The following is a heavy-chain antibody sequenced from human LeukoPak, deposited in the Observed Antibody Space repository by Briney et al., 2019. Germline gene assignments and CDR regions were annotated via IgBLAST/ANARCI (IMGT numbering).Heavy chain of an antibody. D-gene: IGHD5-24*01. J-gene: IGHJ6*03. Sequence: GGSLRLSCEASGFTFKNHSMNWVRQAPGRGLEWVSFISSSYIYYADSVKGRFTISRDNAKNSLYLQMNSLRAEDTAVYYCARAKRDGFSYYYYYYMDVWGKGTTVTVSS. CDR3: ARAKRDGFSYYYYYYMDV. CDR2: ISSSYI. V-gene: IGHV3-21*05. CDR1: GFTFKNHS.